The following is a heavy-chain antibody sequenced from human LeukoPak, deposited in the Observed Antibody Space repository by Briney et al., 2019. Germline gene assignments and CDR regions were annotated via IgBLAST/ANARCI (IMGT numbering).Heavy chain of an antibody. CDR3: ARGACSGGSCYEFDY. Sequence: PSETLSLTCTVSGGSISSYFCSWIRQPAGKGLEWIGYIYYSGSTYYNPSLKSRVTISVDTSKNQFSLKLSSVTAADTAVYYCARGACSGGSCYEFDYWGQGTLVTVSS. CDR2: IYYSGST. D-gene: IGHD2-15*01. J-gene: IGHJ4*02. CDR1: GGSISSYF. V-gene: IGHV4-59*06.